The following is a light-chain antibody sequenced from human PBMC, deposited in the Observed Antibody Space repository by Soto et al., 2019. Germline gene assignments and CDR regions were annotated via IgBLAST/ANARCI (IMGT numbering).Light chain of an antibody. CDR2: RNN. CDR3: SSYTTSSTVV. CDR1: SSNIGSNY. Sequence: QSVLTQPPSASGTPGQRVNISCSGSSSNIGSNYVYWYRQFPGTAPKLLIQRNNQRPSGVPARFSGSKSGTSASLAISGLRSEDEADYYCSSYTTSSTVVFGTGTKVTVL. J-gene: IGLJ1*01. V-gene: IGLV1-47*01.